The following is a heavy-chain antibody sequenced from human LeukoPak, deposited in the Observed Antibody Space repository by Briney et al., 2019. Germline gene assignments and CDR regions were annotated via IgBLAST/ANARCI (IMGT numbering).Heavy chain of an antibody. D-gene: IGHD3-10*01. CDR2: INHSGST. Sequence: SETLSLTCAVYGGSFSGYYWSWIRQPPGKGLEWIGEINHSGSTNYNPSLKSRVTISVDTSKNQFSLKLSSVTAADTAVYYCARDRLWFGELAIFDYWGQGTLVTVSS. CDR3: ARDRLWFGELAIFDY. J-gene: IGHJ4*02. V-gene: IGHV4-34*01. CDR1: GGSFSGYY.